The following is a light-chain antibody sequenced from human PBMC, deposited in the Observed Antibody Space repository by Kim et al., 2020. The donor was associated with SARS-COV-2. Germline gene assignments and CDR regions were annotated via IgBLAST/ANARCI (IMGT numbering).Light chain of an antibody. V-gene: IGLV2-23*02. CDR2: DVI. CDR1: SSDVGSYHL. CDR3: CSFAGSRNVI. Sequence: GQSITISCSGTSSDVGSYHLVSWYQQHPGKAPKLLIYDVISRPSGVSNRFSGSKSDKTATLTISGLQVEDEADYYCCSFAGSRNVIFGGGTQLTVL. J-gene: IGLJ2*01.